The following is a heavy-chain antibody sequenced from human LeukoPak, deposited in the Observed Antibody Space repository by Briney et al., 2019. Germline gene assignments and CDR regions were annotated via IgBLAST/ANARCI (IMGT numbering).Heavy chain of an antibody. J-gene: IGHJ6*03. CDR3: ARVMQQQLGGPYYYYYYYMDV. CDR2: INHSGST. V-gene: IGHV4-34*01. CDR1: GGSFSGYY. Sequence: PSETLSLTCAVYGGSFSGYYWSWIRQPPGKGLEWIWEINHSGSTNYNPSLKSRVTISVDTSKNQFSLKLSSVTAADTAVYYCARVMQQQLGGPYYYYYYYMDVWGKGTTVTVSS. D-gene: IGHD6-13*01.